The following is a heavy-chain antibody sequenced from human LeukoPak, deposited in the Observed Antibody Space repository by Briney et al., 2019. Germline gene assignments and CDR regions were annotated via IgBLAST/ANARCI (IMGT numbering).Heavy chain of an antibody. Sequence: SETLSLTCGVSGGSISNTNWWTWGRQPPGKGLEWIGEVNLQGSTNYNPPLKSRVAISVDKSENHISLKLTSVTAADTAVYYCAREGGPYRPLDYSGQGTLVTVAS. J-gene: IGHJ4*02. V-gene: IGHV4-4*02. CDR3: AREGGPYRPLDY. CDR1: GGSISNTNW. CDR2: VNLQGST.